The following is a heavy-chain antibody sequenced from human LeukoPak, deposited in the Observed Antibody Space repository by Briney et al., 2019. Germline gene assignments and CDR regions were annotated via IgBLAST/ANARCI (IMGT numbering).Heavy chain of an antibody. D-gene: IGHD2-15*01. CDR2: IIPIFGTA. CDR3: ARDQVGVVADDAFDI. J-gene: IGHJ3*02. Sequence: GASVKVSCKASGGTFSSYAISWVRQAPGQGLEWMGGIIPIFGTANCAQKFQGRVTITADESTSTAYMELSSLRSEDTAVYYCARDQVGVVADDAFDIWGQGTMVTVSS. V-gene: IGHV1-69*13. CDR1: GGTFSSYA.